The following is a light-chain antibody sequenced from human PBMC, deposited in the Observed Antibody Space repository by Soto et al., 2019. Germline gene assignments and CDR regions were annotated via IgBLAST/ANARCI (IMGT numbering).Light chain of an antibody. V-gene: IGKV1-33*01. Sequence: GDRVTSSCQAVQDIRYYLNWYQQKTGQAPKLLIYDASQLETGVPSRFSGSGSGTDFTFTINSLQPEDIGTYYCQHYNSLPITFGQGTRLEIK. CDR2: DAS. CDR1: QDIRYY. CDR3: QHYNSLPIT. J-gene: IGKJ5*01.